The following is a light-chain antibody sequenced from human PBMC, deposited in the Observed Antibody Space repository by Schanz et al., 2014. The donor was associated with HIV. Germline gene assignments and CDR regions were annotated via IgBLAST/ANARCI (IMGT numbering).Light chain of an antibody. CDR2: DVI. Sequence: QSALTQPASVSGSPGQSITISCTGTSSDVGGYNYVSWYQQHPGKAPKLMIYDVINRPSGVSNRFSGSKSGNTASLTVSGLQADDEADYYCSSYAATSNVLFGGGTKLTVL. J-gene: IGLJ3*02. CDR1: SSDVGGYNY. V-gene: IGLV2-14*03. CDR3: SSYAATSNVL.